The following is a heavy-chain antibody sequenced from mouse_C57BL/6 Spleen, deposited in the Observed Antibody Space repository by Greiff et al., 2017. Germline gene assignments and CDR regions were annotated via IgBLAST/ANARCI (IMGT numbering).Heavy chain of an antibody. CDR3: TRTPVVATDYFDY. Sequence: VKLQQSGAELVRPGASVTLSCKASGYTFTDYEMHWVKQTPVHGLEWIGAIDPETGGTAYTQKFKGKAILTADKTSSTAYMELRSLTSEDSAVYYCTRTPVVATDYFDYWGQGTTLTVSS. V-gene: IGHV1-15*01. D-gene: IGHD1-1*01. CDR2: IDPETGGT. J-gene: IGHJ2*01. CDR1: GYTFTDYE.